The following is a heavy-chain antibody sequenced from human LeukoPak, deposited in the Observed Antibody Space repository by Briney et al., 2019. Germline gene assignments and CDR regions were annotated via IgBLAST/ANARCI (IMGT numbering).Heavy chain of an antibody. CDR3: ARDKSAARGYYFDY. Sequence: GGSLRLSCAASGFTFSSYIMNWVRQAPGKGLEWVSSISSSSSYIYYADSVKGRFTISRDNAKNSLYLRMNSLRAEDTAVYYCARDKSAARGYYFDYWGQGTLVTVSS. CDR1: GFTFSSYI. D-gene: IGHD6-6*01. J-gene: IGHJ4*02. CDR2: ISSSSSYI. V-gene: IGHV3-21*01.